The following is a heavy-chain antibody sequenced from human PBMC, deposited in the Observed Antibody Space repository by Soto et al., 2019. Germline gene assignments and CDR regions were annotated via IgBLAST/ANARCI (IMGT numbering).Heavy chain of an antibody. CDR1: GGSVSSSNYY. Sequence: SETLSLTCTVSGGSVSSSNYYWGWIRQPSGKGLEWIGSISYSGTTFFNASLKSRVTISVDTSKNQFSLKLNSVTAADRAVYYCARSGYSYGFDAFHIWGQGTVVTVS. J-gene: IGHJ3*02. CDR2: ISYSGTT. D-gene: IGHD5-18*01. V-gene: IGHV4-39*01. CDR3: ARSGYSYGFDAFHI.